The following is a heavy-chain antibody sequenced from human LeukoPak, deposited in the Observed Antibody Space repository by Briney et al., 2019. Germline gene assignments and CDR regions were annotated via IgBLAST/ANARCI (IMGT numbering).Heavy chain of an antibody. J-gene: IGHJ4*02. Sequence: GGSLRLSCAASGFTFSSYAMHWVRQAPGKGLEWVAVISYDGSNKYYADSVKGRFTISRDNSKNTLYLQMNSLRAEDTAVYYCARESPMARGAPSYWGQGTLVTVSS. D-gene: IGHD3-10*01. CDR1: GFTFSSYA. CDR3: ARESPMARGAPSY. CDR2: ISYDGSNK. V-gene: IGHV3-30*04.